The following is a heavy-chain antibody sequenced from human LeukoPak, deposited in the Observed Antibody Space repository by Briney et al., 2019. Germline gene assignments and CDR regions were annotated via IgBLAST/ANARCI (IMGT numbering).Heavy chain of an antibody. CDR3: AKGGGATAFDY. Sequence: GGSLRLFCAASGFTFSSYEMNWVRQAPGKGLEWVSYISSSGSTIYYADSVKGRFTISRDNSKNTLYLQMNSLRAEDTAVYYSAKGGGATAFDYWGQGTLVTVSS. V-gene: IGHV3-48*03. D-gene: IGHD3-10*01. CDR2: ISSSGSTI. CDR1: GFTFSSYE. J-gene: IGHJ4*02.